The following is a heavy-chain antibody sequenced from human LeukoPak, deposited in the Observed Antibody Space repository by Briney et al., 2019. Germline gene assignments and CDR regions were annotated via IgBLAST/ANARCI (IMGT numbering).Heavy chain of an antibody. CDR1: GGSISSGSYY. D-gene: IGHD3-10*01. CDR3: ARVSMVRGAPDYYFDY. V-gene: IGHV4-61*02. Sequence: SETLSLTCTVSGGSISSGSYYWSWIRQPAGKGLEWIGRIYTSGSTNYDPSLKSRVTISVDTSKNQFSLKLSSVTAADTAVYYCARVSMVRGAPDYYFDYRGQGTLVTVSS. J-gene: IGHJ4*02. CDR2: IYTSGST.